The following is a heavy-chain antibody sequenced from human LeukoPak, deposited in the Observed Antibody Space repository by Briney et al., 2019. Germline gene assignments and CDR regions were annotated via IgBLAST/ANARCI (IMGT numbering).Heavy chain of an antibody. CDR3: ARDGHYTIYELRFDY. D-gene: IGHD5/OR15-5a*01. J-gene: IGHJ4*02. Sequence: GSLRLSCAASGFTFSSYWMSWVRQAPGKGLGWVANINQDGSEKYCVDSLKGRFTISRDNAENSLYLQMNSLRAEDTGVYYCARDGHYTIYELRFDYWGQGALVTVSS. CDR1: GFTFSSYW. V-gene: IGHV3-7*01. CDR2: INQDGSEK.